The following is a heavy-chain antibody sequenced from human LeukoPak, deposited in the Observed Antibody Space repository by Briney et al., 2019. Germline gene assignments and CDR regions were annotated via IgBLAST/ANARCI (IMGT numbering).Heavy chain of an antibody. V-gene: IGHV3-30*06. CDR2: IPYHGRNE. J-gene: IGHJ4*02. CDR3: ARDRYDGSWPYYFDY. Sequence: GGSLRLSCAVSGFTFSTQGMHWVRQAPGKGLEWVAFIPYHGRNEYYADSVKGRFTVSRDNSRNTLYLQMNSLRPEDTAVYYCARDRYDGSWPYYFDYWGQGTLVTVSS. CDR1: GFTFSTQG. D-gene: IGHD6-13*01.